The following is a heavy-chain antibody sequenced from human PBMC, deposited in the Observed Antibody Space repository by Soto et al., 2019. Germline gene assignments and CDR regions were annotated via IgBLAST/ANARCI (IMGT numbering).Heavy chain of an antibody. D-gene: IGHD2-2*01. CDR1: SVSNAW. J-gene: IGHJ4*02. V-gene: IGHV3-15*07. Sequence: SVSNAWMNWVRPAPGKGLEWDGRIKSKTDGGTTDYAAPVKGRFTISRDDSKNTLYLQMNSLKTEDTAVYYCTTLGYCISNSCHQVGYWGQGTLVTVSS. CDR2: IKSKTDGGTT. CDR3: TTLGYCISNSCHQVGY.